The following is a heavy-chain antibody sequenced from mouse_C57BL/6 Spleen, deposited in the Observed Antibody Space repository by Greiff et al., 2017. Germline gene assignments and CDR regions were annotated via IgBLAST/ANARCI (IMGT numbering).Heavy chain of an antibody. CDR3: ARGGYGSSYDWYFDV. V-gene: IGHV5-4*03. CDR1: GFTFSSYA. J-gene: IGHJ1*03. CDR2: ISDGGSYT. Sequence: DVKLVESGGGLVKPGGSLKLSCAASGFTFSSYAMSWVRQTPEKRLEWVATISDGGSYTYYPDNVKGRFTISRDNAKNNLYLQMSHLKSEDTAVYYCARGGYGSSYDWYFDVWGTGTTVTVSS. D-gene: IGHD1-1*01.